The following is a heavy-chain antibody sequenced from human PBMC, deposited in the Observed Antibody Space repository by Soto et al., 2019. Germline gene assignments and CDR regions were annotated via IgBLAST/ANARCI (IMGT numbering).Heavy chain of an antibody. CDR3: AKGVVRLIVNTSRDDFDY. J-gene: IGHJ4*02. V-gene: IGHV1-69*01. CDR1: GDTFSNYA. D-gene: IGHD2-21*01. Sequence: QVQLVQSGAEVKKPGSSVKVSCKASGDTFSNYAINWVRQSPGQGLEWMGAVIPIFDTSIPAQKFQGRVTISANESTYTSERVLRSLPSEDTAAYYCAKGVVRLIVNTSRDDFDYWGQGTLVSVS. CDR2: VIPIFDTS.